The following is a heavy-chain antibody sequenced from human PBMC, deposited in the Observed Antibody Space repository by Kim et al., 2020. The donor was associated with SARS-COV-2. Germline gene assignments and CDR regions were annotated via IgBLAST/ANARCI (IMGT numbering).Heavy chain of an antibody. D-gene: IGHD3-22*01. Sequence: SVKSRFTISRDNAKNSLSLQMNSQRAEDTAVYYCAGVYYYDSSGYYPSDYWGQGTLVTVSS. CDR3: AGVYYYDSSGYYPSDY. J-gene: IGHJ4*02. V-gene: IGHV3-21*01.